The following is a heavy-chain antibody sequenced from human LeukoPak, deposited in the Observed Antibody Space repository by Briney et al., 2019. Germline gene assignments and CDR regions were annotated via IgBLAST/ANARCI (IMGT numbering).Heavy chain of an antibody. J-gene: IGHJ6*03. V-gene: IGHV4-31*03. CDR3: ARVAGLARYYYMDV. CDR1: GGSISSGGYY. CDR2: IYYSGST. Sequence: PSQTLSLTCTVSGGSISSGGYYWSWIRQHPGKGLEWIGYIYYSGSTYYNPSLKSRVTISVDTSKNQFSLKLSSVTAADTAVYYCARVAGLARYYYMDVWAKGPRSPSP.